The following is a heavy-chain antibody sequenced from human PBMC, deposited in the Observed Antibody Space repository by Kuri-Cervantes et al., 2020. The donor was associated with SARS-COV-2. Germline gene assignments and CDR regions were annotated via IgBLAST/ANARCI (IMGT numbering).Heavy chain of an antibody. Sequence: GESLKISCAASGFTFSSYWMSWVRQAPGKGLEWVSAISGSGGSTYYADSVKGRFTISRDNSKNTLYLQMNSLRAEDTAVYYCAKDRDRGSNYDAFDIWGQGTMVTVSS. CDR3: AKDRDRGSNYDAFDI. J-gene: IGHJ3*02. CDR1: GFTFSSYW. CDR2: ISGSGGST. V-gene: IGHV3-23*01. D-gene: IGHD1-26*01.